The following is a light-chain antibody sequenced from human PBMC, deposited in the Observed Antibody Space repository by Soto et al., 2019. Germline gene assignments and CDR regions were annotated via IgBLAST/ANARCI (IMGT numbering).Light chain of an antibody. J-gene: IGKJ5*01. Sequence: DIQMTQSPSSLSASVGDRVSITCRASQSIRKFLNWYQQKPGKAPNLLIYTASNLQVGVPSRFSGSGSETAFTLTISSLQPEDFATSYCQQSYSTPITFGQGTRLEIK. CDR3: QQSYSTPIT. CDR1: QSIRKF. CDR2: TAS. V-gene: IGKV1-39*01.